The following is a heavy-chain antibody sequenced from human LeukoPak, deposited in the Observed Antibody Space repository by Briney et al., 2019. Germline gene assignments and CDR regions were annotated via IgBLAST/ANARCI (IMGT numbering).Heavy chain of an antibody. D-gene: IGHD2-15*01. CDR1: GHTFSSYA. J-gene: IGHJ6*02. V-gene: IGHV1-3*01. Sequence: EASVEVSCKASGHTFSSYAMHWVRQAPGQRLEWMGWINADKGNTKYSQKFPGRVTITRDTSASTAYMELSSPRSEDTAVHYCARGSCSGGSCFQGIMDVWGQGTTVIVSS. CDR3: ARGSCSGGSCFQGIMDV. CDR2: INADKGNT.